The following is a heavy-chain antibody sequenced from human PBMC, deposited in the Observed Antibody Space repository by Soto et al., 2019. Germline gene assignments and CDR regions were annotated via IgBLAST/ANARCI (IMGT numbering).Heavy chain of an antibody. D-gene: IGHD6-19*01. CDR1: GFTFSSYG. Sequence: QVQLVESGGGVVQPGRSLRLSCAASGFTFSSYGMHWVRQAPGKGLEWVAVIWYDGSNKYYADSVKGRFTISRDNSKKTLYLHMNSLRAEDTAVYYCARDSNPSKEVAGIVRYYFDYWGQGTLVTVSS. CDR2: IWYDGSNK. CDR3: ARDSNPSKEVAGIVRYYFDY. J-gene: IGHJ4*02. V-gene: IGHV3-33*01.